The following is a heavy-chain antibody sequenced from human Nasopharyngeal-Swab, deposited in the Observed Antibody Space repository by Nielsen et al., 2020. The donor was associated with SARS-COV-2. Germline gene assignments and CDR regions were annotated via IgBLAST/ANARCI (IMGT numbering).Heavy chain of an antibody. J-gene: IGHJ4*02. Sequence: GGSLRLSCAASGFIFSGSAMHWVRQASRKGLEWVGRIGDKDHNYATTYGAAVKGRFTISRDDSKNTAFLQMDSLKTEDTALYYCTTDYYFDYWGQGTLVTVSS. V-gene: IGHV3-73*01. CDR1: GFIFSGSA. CDR2: IGDKDHNYAT. CDR3: TTDYYFDY.